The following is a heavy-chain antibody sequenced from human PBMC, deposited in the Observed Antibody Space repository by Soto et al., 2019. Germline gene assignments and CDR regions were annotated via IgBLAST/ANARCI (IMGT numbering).Heavy chain of an antibody. J-gene: IGHJ4*02. Sequence: SETLSLTCAVSGGSISHYYWSWIRQPAGKGLEWIGRIYSGGSTNYNPSLKSRVTMSVDTSKNQFSLNLNSVTAAAAAIYFCSRGPGGFGYFSLDYWGQGTLVTVSS. D-gene: IGHD3-10*01. CDR3: SRGPGGFGYFSLDY. V-gene: IGHV4-4*07. CDR1: GGSISHYY. CDR2: IYSGGST.